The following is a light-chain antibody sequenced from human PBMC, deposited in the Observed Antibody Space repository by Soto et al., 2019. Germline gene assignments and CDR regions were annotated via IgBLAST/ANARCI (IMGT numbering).Light chain of an antibody. J-gene: IGKJ4*01. V-gene: IGKV3-15*01. Sequence: EIVMTQSPATLSVSPGERATLSCRASQSVNISLAWYQQKPGQAPRLLIQGASTRATGTPARFSGSGSGTEFTLTISSLQSEDFAVYYCQQYNNGPPMGTFGGGTKVEIK. CDR2: GAS. CDR3: QQYNNGPPMGT. CDR1: QSVNIS.